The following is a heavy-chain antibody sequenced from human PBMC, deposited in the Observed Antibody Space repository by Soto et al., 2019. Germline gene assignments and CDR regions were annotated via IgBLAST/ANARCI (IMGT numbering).Heavy chain of an antibody. V-gene: IGHV3-48*01. CDR2: ISTSSTTI. CDR1: GFTFSSYI. D-gene: IGHD3-3*01. Sequence: PGGSLRLSCAASGFTFSSYIMNWVRQALGKGLEWVSYISTSSTTIYYADSVRGRFTISRDNAKNSLYLQMNSLRAEDTAVYYCTRGFSGYYMDVWGKGTTVTVSS. J-gene: IGHJ6*03. CDR3: TRGFSGYYMDV.